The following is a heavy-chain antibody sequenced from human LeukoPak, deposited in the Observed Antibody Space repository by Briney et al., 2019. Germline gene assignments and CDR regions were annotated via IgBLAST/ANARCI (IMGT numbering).Heavy chain of an antibody. D-gene: IGHD6-19*01. Sequence: PGGSLRLSCAASGFTFSSYSMNWVRQAPGKGLEWVSSISSSSSYIYYADSVKGRFTNSRDNAKNSLYLQMNSLRAEDTAVYYCAREGGSGWYNHYYGMDVWGQGTTVTVSS. CDR2: ISSSSSYI. J-gene: IGHJ6*02. V-gene: IGHV3-21*01. CDR3: AREGGSGWYNHYYGMDV. CDR1: GFTFSSYS.